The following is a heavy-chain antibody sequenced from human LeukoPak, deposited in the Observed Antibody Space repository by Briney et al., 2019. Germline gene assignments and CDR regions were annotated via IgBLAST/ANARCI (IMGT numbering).Heavy chain of an antibody. CDR3: VKEGWALRRGYFGY. CDR2: ISGSGGST. Sequence: GGSLRLSCAASGFTFSTYAMSWVRQAPGKGLEWVSSISGSGGSTYYADSVKGRFTISRDNSKNTLYLQMNSLRAEDTAIYYCVKEGWALRRGYFGYWGQGTLVTVSS. V-gene: IGHV3-23*01. D-gene: IGHD2-8*01. J-gene: IGHJ4*02. CDR1: GFTFSTYA.